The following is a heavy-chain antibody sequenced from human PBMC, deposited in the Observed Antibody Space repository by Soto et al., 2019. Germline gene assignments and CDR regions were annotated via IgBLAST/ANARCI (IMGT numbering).Heavy chain of an antibody. J-gene: IGHJ4*02. D-gene: IGHD1-26*01. V-gene: IGHV3-23*01. CDR1: GFTFSTYA. CDR3: AKKGGTTSYYFDY. Sequence: GGSLRLSCAASGFTFSTYAMSWVRQAPGKGLEWVSAISGSGGSTYYADSVKGRFTISRDNSKNTLYLQMNSLRAEDTALYYCAKKGGTTSYYFDYWGQGTLVTVSS. CDR2: ISGSGGST.